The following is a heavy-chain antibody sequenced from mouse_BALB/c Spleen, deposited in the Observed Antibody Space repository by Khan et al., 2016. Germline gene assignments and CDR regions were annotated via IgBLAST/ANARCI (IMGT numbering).Heavy chain of an antibody. CDR3: ARDGWSYYAMDY. D-gene: IGHD2-2*01. Sequence: VQLKESGPGLVAPSQSLSITCTVSGFSIIAYGVNWVRQPPGKGLEWLGMIWGDGSTDYNSALKSRLNITKDNSKSQVFLKMNSLQTDDTAKYXCARDGWSYYAMDYWGQGTSVTVSS. V-gene: IGHV2-6-7*01. J-gene: IGHJ4*01. CDR2: IWGDGST. CDR1: GFSIIAYG.